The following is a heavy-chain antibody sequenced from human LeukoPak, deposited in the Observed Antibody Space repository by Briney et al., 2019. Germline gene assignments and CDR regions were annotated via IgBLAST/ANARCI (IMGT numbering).Heavy chain of an antibody. CDR1: GFTFSSYG. D-gene: IGHD5/OR15-5a*01. Sequence: GRSLRLSCAASGFTFSSYGMHWVRQAPGKGLEWVAVISYDGSNKYYADSVKGRFTISRDNSKNTLYLQMNSLRAEDTALYYCAKCLREAVYYYGMDVWGQGTTVTVSS. CDR2: ISYDGSNK. V-gene: IGHV3-30*18. CDR3: AKCLREAVYYYGMDV. J-gene: IGHJ6*02.